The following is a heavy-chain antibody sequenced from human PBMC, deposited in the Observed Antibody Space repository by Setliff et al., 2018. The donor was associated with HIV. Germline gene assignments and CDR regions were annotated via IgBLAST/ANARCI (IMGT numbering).Heavy chain of an antibody. Sequence: GGSLRLSCAASGFTVSTYYMSWVRQAPGKGLEWVSTIYSDGSTYHADSVNGRFTLSRENSENALYLQIETLRTEDTAVYYCARLRLYNSALDYWGQGTLVTVSS. CDR1: GFTVSTYY. CDR3: ARLRLYNSALDY. V-gene: IGHV3-66*02. J-gene: IGHJ4*02. D-gene: IGHD3-10*01. CDR2: IYSDGST.